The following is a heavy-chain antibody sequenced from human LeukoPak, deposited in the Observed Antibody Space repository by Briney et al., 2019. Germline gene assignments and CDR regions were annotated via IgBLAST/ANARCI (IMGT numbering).Heavy chain of an antibody. Sequence: GGSLRLSCAASGITFSTYGMYWVRQAPGKGLEWVAVISHDGNNKYYADSVKGRFTISRDNSKNTLYLQMNSLRAEDTAVYYCARGVEGYDYGDYALDYWGQGTLVTVSS. CDR2: ISHDGNNK. J-gene: IGHJ4*02. CDR1: GITFSTYG. D-gene: IGHD4-17*01. V-gene: IGHV3-30*03. CDR3: ARGVEGYDYGDYALDY.